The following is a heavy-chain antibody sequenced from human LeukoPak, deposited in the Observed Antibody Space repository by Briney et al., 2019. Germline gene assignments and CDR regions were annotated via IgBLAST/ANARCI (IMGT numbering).Heavy chain of an antibody. CDR3: AELGITMIGGV. CDR1: GFTFSNYA. J-gene: IGHJ6*04. CDR2: IIAGGAT. Sequence: GGSLRLSCAASGFTFSNYAMTWVRQPPGKGLEWVSTIIAGGATFYADSVKGRFTISRDNAKNSLYLQMNSLRDEDTAVYYCAELGITMIGGVWGKGTTVTISS. V-gene: IGHV3-69-1*02. D-gene: IGHD3-10*02.